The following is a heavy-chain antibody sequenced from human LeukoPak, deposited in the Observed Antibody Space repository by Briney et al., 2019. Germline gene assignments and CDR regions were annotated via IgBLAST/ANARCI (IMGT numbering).Heavy chain of an antibody. D-gene: IGHD6-19*01. CDR3: ARNLYSSGLDAFDI. CDR1: GFTVSSTY. CDR2: IYSGGST. Sequence: GGSLRLSCAASGFTVSSTYMSSVRQAPGKGLEWVSVIYSGGSTYYADSVKGRFTISRDNSKNTLYLQMNSLRAEDTAVYYCARNLYSSGLDAFDIWGQGTMVTVSS. J-gene: IGHJ3*02. V-gene: IGHV3-66*01.